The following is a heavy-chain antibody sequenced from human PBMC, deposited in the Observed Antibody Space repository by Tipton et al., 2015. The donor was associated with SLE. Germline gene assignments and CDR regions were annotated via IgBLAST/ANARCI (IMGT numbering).Heavy chain of an antibody. V-gene: IGHV4-59*08. J-gene: IGHJ5*02. CDR2: IYYSGST. CDR3: ARLIAVSNTVDWFDP. D-gene: IGHD6-19*01. CDR1: NGSISNSY. Sequence: TLSLTCSVSNGSISNSYWSWTRQPPGKGLEWIGHIYYSGSTNYNPSLKSRVTISVDTSKNQFSLKLNSVDAADTAVYYCARLIAVSNTVDWFDPWGQGTLVTVSS.